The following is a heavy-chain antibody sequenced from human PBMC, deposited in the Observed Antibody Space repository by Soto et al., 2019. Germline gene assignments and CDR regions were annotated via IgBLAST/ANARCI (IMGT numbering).Heavy chain of an antibody. CDR1: GFTFSTYS. J-gene: IGHJ3*02. CDR3: ARSVWFGELWGAFDI. CDR2: ISGSGSTTI. V-gene: IGHV3-48*01. Sequence: EVQLVESGGGLVQPGGSLRLSCAASGFTFSTYSMNWVRQAPGKGLEWVSYISGSGSTTIYYADSVKGRFTISRDNAKNSLYMQMNSLTAEDTAVYYCARSVWFGELWGAFDIWGQGTMVTVSS. D-gene: IGHD3-10*01.